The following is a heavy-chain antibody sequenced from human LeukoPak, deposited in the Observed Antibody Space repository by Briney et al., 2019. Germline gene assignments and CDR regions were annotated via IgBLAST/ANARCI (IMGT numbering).Heavy chain of an antibody. V-gene: IGHV4-4*02. CDR3: SRESGAFCPFGY. CDR2: ISLTGRT. Sequence: SETLSLTCGVSGGSISSTNWWSWVRQPPGQGLEWIGEISLTGRTNYNPSLNGRVTMSLDESRNHLSLSLTSVTAADTAIYCSRESGAFCPFGYWGQETLVIVPP. J-gene: IGHJ4*02. CDR1: GGSISSTNW. D-gene: IGHD1-26*01.